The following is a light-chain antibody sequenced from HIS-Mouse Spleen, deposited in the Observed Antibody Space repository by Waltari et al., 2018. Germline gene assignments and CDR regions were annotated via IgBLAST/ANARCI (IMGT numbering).Light chain of an antibody. CDR1: SSDVGSYNL. V-gene: IGLV2-23*01. CDR3: CSYAGSSTLV. Sequence: SPGQSITISCTGTSSDVGSYNLVSWYQQHPGKAPKLMIYEGSKRPSGASNRFSGSKSGNTASLTISGLQAEDEADYYCCSYAGSSTLVFGGGTKLTVL. J-gene: IGLJ2*01. CDR2: EGS.